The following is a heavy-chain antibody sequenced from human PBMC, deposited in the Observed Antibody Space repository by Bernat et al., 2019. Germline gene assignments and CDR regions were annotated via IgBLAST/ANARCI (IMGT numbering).Heavy chain of an antibody. CDR3: ASALDSSGWYGDYYYYGMDV. Sequence: EVQLVQSGAEVKKPGESLRISCKGSGYSFTGYWISWVRQMPGKGLEWMGRIDPSDSCTNYSPSFQGHATISTDKSISTTYLQWSSLKASDTAMYYCASALDSSGWYGDYYYYGMDVWGQGTTVTVSS. CDR1: GYSFTGYW. D-gene: IGHD6-19*01. CDR2: IDPSDSCT. V-gene: IGHV5-10-1*03. J-gene: IGHJ6*02.